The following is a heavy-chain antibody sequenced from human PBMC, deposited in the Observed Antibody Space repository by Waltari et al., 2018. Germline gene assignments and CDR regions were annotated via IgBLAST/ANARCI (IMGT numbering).Heavy chain of an antibody. D-gene: IGHD3-16*02. V-gene: IGHV3-48*02. J-gene: IGHJ4*02. CDR2: ISPTSSTI. CDR3: ATAARRRDVGDLS. Sequence: EVQLVEAGGSLVQPGGSLRLSCGAYGFSFSGDSMNWVRQAPGKGLEWVSYISPTSSTIYYADSVKGRFTISRDNGKDSLHLQMNSLRDEDTAVYYCATAARRRDVGDLSWGQGTLVTVSA. CDR1: GFSFSGDS.